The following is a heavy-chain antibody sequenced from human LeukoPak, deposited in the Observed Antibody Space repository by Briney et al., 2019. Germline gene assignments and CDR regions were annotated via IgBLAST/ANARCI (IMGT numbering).Heavy chain of an antibody. J-gene: IGHJ5*02. V-gene: IGHV3-15*01. CDR3: ARDYYDSSGSGWFDP. CDR1: GFTFSNAW. CDR2: IKSKTDGGTT. Sequence: PGGSLRLSCAASGFTFSNAWMNWVRQAPGKGLEWVGRIKSKTDGGTTDYAAPVKGRFTISRDDSKNTLYLQMNSLKTEDTAVYYCARDYYDSSGSGWFDPWGQGTLVTVSS. D-gene: IGHD3-22*01.